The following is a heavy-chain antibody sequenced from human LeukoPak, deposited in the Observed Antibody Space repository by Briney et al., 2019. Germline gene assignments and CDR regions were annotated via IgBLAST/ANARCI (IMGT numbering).Heavy chain of an antibody. Sequence: SETLSLTCTVSGGSISSYYWSWIRQPPGKGLEWIGYIYYSGSTNYNPSLKSRVTISVDTSKNQFSLKLSSVTAADTAVYYCARESVAAAGTIDYWGQGTLVTVSS. CDR3: ARESVAAAGTIDY. D-gene: IGHD6-13*01. CDR2: IYYSGST. V-gene: IGHV4-59*12. CDR1: GGSISSYY. J-gene: IGHJ4*02.